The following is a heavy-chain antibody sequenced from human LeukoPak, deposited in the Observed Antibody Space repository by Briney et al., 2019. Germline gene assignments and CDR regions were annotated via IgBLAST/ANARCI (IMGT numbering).Heavy chain of an antibody. Sequence: GGSLRLSCAASGFRFDDHGMSWVRHVPGKGLEWVSGINWNGGSTGYGGSVKGRFTISRDNAKNSLYLQMNSLRAEDTALYYCAGGDRNGWYFDYWGQGILVTVSS. CDR3: AGGDRNGWYFDY. J-gene: IGHJ4*02. CDR2: INWNGGST. V-gene: IGHV3-20*04. D-gene: IGHD6-19*01. CDR1: GFRFDDHG.